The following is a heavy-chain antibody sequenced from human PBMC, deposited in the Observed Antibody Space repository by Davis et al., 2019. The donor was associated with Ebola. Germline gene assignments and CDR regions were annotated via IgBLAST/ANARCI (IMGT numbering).Heavy chain of an antibody. CDR2: IYSGGST. CDR3: ARLYSSSWSPFDY. D-gene: IGHD6-13*01. J-gene: IGHJ4*02. Sequence: GESLKISCAASGFTFSSYGMHWVRQAPGKGLEWVSVIYSGGSTYYADSVKGRFTISRDNSKNTLYLQMNSLRAEDTAVYYCARLYSSSWSPFDYWGQGTLVTVSS. CDR1: GFTFSSYG. V-gene: IGHV3-66*01.